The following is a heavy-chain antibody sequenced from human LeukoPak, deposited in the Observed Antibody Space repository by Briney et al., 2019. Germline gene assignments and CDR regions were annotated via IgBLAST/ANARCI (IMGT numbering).Heavy chain of an antibody. CDR3: AKDLPDDYGDC. Sequence: GGSLRLSCAASGFTFSNYAMSWVRQAPGKGLVWVSRISSDGSSTSYADSVKGRFTISRDNSKNTPYLQMNSLRAEDTAVYYCAKDLPDDYGDCWGQGTLVTVSS. CDR1: GFTFSNYA. CDR2: ISSDGSST. V-gene: IGHV3-23*01. J-gene: IGHJ4*02.